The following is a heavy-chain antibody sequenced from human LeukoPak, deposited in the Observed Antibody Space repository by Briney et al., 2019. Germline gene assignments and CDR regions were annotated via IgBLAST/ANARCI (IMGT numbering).Heavy chain of an antibody. J-gene: IGHJ5*02. CDR3: ARDAIVDIVANGFDP. D-gene: IGHD5-12*01. V-gene: IGHV1-69*06. CDR1: GGTFSSYA. Sequence: GASVKVSCKASGGTFSSYAISWVRQAPGQGLEWMGGIIPIFGTANYAQKFRGRVTITADKSTRTAYMELSSLRSEDTAVYYCARDAIVDIVANGFDPWGQGTLVTVSS. CDR2: IIPIFGTA.